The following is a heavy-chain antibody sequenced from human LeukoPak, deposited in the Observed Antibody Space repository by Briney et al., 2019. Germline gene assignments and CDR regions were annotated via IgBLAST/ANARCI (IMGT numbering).Heavy chain of an antibody. CDR2: IYHSGST. J-gene: IGHJ4*02. CDR1: GGSISSSNW. Sequence: MASETLSLTCAVSGGSISSSNWWSWVRQPPGKGLEWIGEIYHSGSTNYNPSLKSRVTISVDKSKNQFSLKLSSVTAADTAVYYCASRIPYDSSGLDDYWGQGTLVTVSS. CDR3: ASRIPYDSSGLDDY. V-gene: IGHV4-4*02. D-gene: IGHD3-22*01.